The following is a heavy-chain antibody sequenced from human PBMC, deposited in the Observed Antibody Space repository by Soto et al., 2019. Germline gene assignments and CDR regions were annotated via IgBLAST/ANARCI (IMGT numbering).Heavy chain of an antibody. J-gene: IGHJ5*02. D-gene: IGHD2-21*01. V-gene: IGHV4-39*01. CDR3: ARQPTTGDTDLWFDP. Sequence: SETLSLTCNVSGGSISTSRSYWAWIRQPPGKGLEWLANIFYSGSTYYNPSLANRVTVSVDTSKNELSLKLRSVTAADTAVYYCARQPTTGDTDLWFDPWGQGTLVT. CDR2: IFYSGST. CDR1: GGSISTSRSY.